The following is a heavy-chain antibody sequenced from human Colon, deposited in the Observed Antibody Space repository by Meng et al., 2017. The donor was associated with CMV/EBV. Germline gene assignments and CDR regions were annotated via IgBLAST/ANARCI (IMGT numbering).Heavy chain of an antibody. CDR1: GFNLNTYS. Sequence: ESLKISCAASGFNLNTYSMNWLRQAPGRGLEWVASISISSSYIYYADSVKGRFTISRDNAKNSSSLHMNSLRAEDTAIYYCARGGSRSYFFDNWGQGTLVTVSS. J-gene: IGHJ4*02. CDR3: ARGGSRSYFFDN. CDR2: ISISSSYI. V-gene: IGHV3-21*01. D-gene: IGHD1-26*01.